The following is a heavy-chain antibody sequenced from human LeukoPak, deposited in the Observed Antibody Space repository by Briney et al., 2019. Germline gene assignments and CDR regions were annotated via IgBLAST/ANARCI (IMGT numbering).Heavy chain of an antibody. V-gene: IGHV3-7*01. CDR2: MNQDGSEI. J-gene: IGHJ2*01. CDR1: GFTFSRYW. CDR3: VGGPGRVFDL. Sequence: GGSLRLSCVGSGFTFSRYWLNWVRQAPGKGLEWVANMNQDGSEIYYLDSVKGRFTISRDNAKNSVYLQMNGLKAEDTAVYHCVGGPGRVFDLWGRGTLVTVSS.